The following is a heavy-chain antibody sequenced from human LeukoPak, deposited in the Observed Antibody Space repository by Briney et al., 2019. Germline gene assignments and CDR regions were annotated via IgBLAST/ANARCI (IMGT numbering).Heavy chain of an antibody. D-gene: IGHD2-15*01. V-gene: IGHV3-7*03. CDR1: GFTFTNYW. Sequence: PGGSLGLSCVASGFTFTNYWMNWVRQTPGKGLEWVANIKPDGSEKYYVDSVKGRFTISRDNAKNSLYLQMDSLRAEDTAVYYCARILAWGQGTLVTVSS. CDR2: IKPDGSEK. CDR3: ARILA. J-gene: IGHJ5*02.